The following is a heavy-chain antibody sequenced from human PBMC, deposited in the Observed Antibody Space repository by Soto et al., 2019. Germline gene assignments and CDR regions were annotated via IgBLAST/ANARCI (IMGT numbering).Heavy chain of an antibody. D-gene: IGHD1-1*01. V-gene: IGHV4-39*07. CDR3: ARGRRPYYYYYMDV. J-gene: IGHJ6*03. CDR2: AYQSGST. CDR1: NGSISNSGSY. Sequence: SETLSLTCIVSNGSISNSGSYWGWIRQPPGKGLEWIGNAYQSGSTNYNPSLKSRVTISVDTSKNQFSLKLSSMTAADTAVYYCARGRRPYYYYYMDVWGKGTTVTVSS.